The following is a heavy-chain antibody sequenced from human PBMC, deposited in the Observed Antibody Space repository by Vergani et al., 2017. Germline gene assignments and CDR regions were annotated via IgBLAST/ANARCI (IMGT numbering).Heavy chain of an antibody. V-gene: IGHV3-7*01. CDR1: GFTFSSYW. CDR3: ARVNYYGSGSYYNDYYYGMDV. D-gene: IGHD3-10*01. Sequence: EVQLVESGGGLVQPGGSLRLSCAASGFTFSSYWMSWVRQAPGKGLEWVANIKQDGSEKYYVDSVKGRFTISRDNAKNSLYLQMNSLRAEDTAVYYCARVNYYGSGSYYNDYYYGMDVWGQGTTVTVSS. CDR2: IKQDGSEK. J-gene: IGHJ6*02.